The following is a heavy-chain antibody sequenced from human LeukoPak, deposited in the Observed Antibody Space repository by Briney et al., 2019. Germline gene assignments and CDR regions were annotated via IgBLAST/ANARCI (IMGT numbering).Heavy chain of an antibody. CDR3: ARHRYGTFDY. D-gene: IGHD2-8*01. CDR1: GGSISSSSYY. V-gene: IGHV4-39*01. Sequence: KPSETLSLTCTVSGGSISSSSYYWGWIRQPPGKGLEWIGSINYSGNTYYNPSLKSRVTMSVDTSKKQLSLKLSSVTATDTAAYYCARHRYGTFDYWGQGTLVTVSS. J-gene: IGHJ4*02. CDR2: INYSGNT.